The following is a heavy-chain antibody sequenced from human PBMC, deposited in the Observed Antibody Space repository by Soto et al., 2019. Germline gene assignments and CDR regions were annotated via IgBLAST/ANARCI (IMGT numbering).Heavy chain of an antibody. CDR2: IYTSGST. V-gene: IGHV4-4*07. CDR1: GGSISSYY. J-gene: IGHJ3*02. D-gene: IGHD3-3*01. Sequence: NPSETLSLTCTVSGGSISSYYWRWIRQPAGKGLEWIGRIYTSGSTNYNPSLKSRVTMSVDTSKNQFSLKLSSVNAADTAVYYCAREFGYDFWSGYFPDAFDIWGQGTMVTVSS. CDR3: AREFGYDFWSGYFPDAFDI.